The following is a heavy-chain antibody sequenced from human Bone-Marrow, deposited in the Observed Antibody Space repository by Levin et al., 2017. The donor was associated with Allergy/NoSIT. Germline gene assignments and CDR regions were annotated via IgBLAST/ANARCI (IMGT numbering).Heavy chain of an antibody. CDR1: GFTVSSNY. J-gene: IGHJ3*02. V-gene: IGHV3-66*01. D-gene: IGHD2-2*01. CDR3: ATDRAYCSNTTCYLPDAFDI. CDR2: IYSGGST. Sequence: SCVASGFTVSSNYMNWVRQAPGKGLECVSVIYSGGSTYYADSVKGRFTISRDNSKNTLYLQMSSLRAEDTAVYYCATDRAYCSNTTCYLPDAFDIWGQGTMVTVSS.